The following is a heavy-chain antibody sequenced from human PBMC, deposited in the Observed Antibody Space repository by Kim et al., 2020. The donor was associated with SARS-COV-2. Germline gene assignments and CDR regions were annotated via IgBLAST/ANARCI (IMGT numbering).Heavy chain of an antibody. CDR3: ARGGYSYGYGDYYYYYGMDV. D-gene: IGHD5-18*01. CDR1: GYTFTSYA. Sequence: ASVKVSCKASGYTFTSYAMNWVRQAPGQGLEWTGWINTNTGNPTYAQGFTGRFVFSLDTSVSTAYLQISSLKAEDTAVYYCARGGYSYGYGDYYYYYGMDVWGQGTTVTVSS. V-gene: IGHV7-4-1*02. CDR2: INTNTGNP. J-gene: IGHJ6*02.